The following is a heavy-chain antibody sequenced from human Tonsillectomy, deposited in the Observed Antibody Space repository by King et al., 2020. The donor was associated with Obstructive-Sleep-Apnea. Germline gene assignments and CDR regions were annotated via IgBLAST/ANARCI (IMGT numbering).Heavy chain of an antibody. CDR3: AKESAVPAALDY. D-gene: IGHD2-2*01. V-gene: IGHV3-9*01. Sequence: VQLVESGGGLVKSGRSLRLSCAASGFIFYDYVMHWVRQAPGKGLEWVSGIRWNSVSIDYADSVKGRFTISRDNAENSLYLQMNSLRAEDTAFYYCAKESAVPAALDYWGQGILVIVSS. J-gene: IGHJ4*02. CDR2: IRWNSVSI. CDR1: GFIFYDYV.